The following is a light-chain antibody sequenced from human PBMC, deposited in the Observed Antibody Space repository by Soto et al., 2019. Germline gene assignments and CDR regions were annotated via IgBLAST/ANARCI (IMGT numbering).Light chain of an antibody. V-gene: IGKV3-15*01. CDR2: GAS. J-gene: IGKJ1*01. CDR1: QSVSTS. Sequence: EIVLTQSPATLSLSPGERATLSCRASQSVSTSLAWYQQKPGQAPRLLIYGASNRATGIPARFSGSGSGTEFTLTISSLQSEDFAVYYCQHYQNLWAFGQGTKVDIK. CDR3: QHYQNLWA.